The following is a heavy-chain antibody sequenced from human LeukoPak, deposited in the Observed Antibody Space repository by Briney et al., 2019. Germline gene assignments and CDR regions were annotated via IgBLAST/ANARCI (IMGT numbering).Heavy chain of an antibody. V-gene: IGHV3-13*01. Sequence: GGSLRLSCAASGSTFSSSDMHWVRQATGKGLEWVSGIGSAGAMFYAGSVRGRFTISRENAKNSLYLQMNSLRVEDTAMYYCVTGAEGWAYWGQGALVTVSS. CDR1: GSTFSSSD. CDR3: VTGAEGWAY. CDR2: IGSAGAM. D-gene: IGHD1-26*01. J-gene: IGHJ4*02.